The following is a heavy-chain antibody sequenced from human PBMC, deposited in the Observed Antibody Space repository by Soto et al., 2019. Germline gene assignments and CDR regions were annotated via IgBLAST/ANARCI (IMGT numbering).Heavy chain of an antibody. J-gene: IGHJ4*02. CDR1: GGSISSSSYY. Sequence: QLQLQESGPGLGKPSETLSLTCTVSGGSISSSSYYWGWIRQPPGKGLEWIGSIYDSGSTYYNPSLKSRGTISVDTSKNQFSLKLSSVTAADTAVYYCAREVGIAAAGNDFAYWGQGTLVTVSS. CDR2: IYDSGST. D-gene: IGHD6-13*01. V-gene: IGHV4-39*02. CDR3: AREVGIAAAGNDFAY.